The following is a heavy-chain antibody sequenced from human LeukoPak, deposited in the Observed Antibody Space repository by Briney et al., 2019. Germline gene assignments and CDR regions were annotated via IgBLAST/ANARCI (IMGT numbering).Heavy chain of an antibody. CDR2: INHSGST. V-gene: IGHV4-34*01. D-gene: IGHD1-26*01. Sequence: SETLSLTCAVYGGSFSGYYWSWIRQPPGKGLEWLGEINHSGSTNYNPSLKSRVTISVDTSKNQFSLKLSSVTAADTAVYYCASGNVRSGSFEPWGQGTLVTVSS. CDR3: ASGNVRSGSFEP. CDR1: GGSFSGYY. J-gene: IGHJ5*02.